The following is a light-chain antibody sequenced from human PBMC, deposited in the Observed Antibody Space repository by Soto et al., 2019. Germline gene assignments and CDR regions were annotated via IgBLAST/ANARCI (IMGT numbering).Light chain of an antibody. V-gene: IGLV3-1*01. CDR1: KLGDKY. J-gene: IGLJ2*01. CDR3: QAWDTSTAAVV. Sequence: SYELTQPPSVSVSPGQTASITCSGDKLGDKYACWYQQKPGQSPVLVIYQNSNRPSGIPERFSGSNSGNTATLTISGTQAMDEADYYCQAWDTSTAAVVFGGWTKLTVL. CDR2: QNS.